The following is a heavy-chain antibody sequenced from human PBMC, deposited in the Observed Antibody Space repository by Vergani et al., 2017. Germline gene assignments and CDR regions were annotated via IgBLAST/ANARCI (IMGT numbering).Heavy chain of an antibody. CDR1: GFTFSSCS. Sequence: EVQLVESGGGLVKPGGSLRLSCAASGFTFSSCSMNWVRQAPGKGLEWVSSISESTRYIYYADSVKGRFTISRDNAKNSVYLQMNSLRAEDTAVYYCASSYGSGSYRYFDYWGQGTLVTVSS. V-gene: IGHV3-21*02. CDR3: ASSYGSGSYRYFDY. D-gene: IGHD3-10*01. J-gene: IGHJ4*02. CDR2: ISESTRYI.